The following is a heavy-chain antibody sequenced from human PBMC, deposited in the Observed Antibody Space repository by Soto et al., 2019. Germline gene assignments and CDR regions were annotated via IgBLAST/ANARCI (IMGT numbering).Heavy chain of an antibody. CDR2: IYWDDDK. CDR3: AHSRGIAVL. V-gene: IGHV2-5*02. J-gene: IGHJ4*02. CDR1: GFSLSASGVG. Sequence: QITLKESGPTLVKPTQTLTLTCTFSGFSLSASGVGVGWIRQPPGKALEWLALIYWDDDKHYSPSLKSRLTITKDTSKNHVVITMPNMDPVDTATYYCAHSRGIAVLWGQGTLVTVSS. D-gene: IGHD6-19*01.